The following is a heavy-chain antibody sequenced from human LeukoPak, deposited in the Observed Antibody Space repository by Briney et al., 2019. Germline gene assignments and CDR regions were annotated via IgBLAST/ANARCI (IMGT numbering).Heavy chain of an antibody. V-gene: IGHV4-38-2*02. CDR1: GYSITGGYY. Sequence: MPSETLSLTCTVSGYSITGGYYGGWIRQPPGKGLEWIGSIYHSGSTYYNPSLNVRVTISVDTSKNQFSLRLNSVNAADTAVYYCARDCLYTNNHWFDPWGQGTLVTVSS. CDR3: ARDCLYTNNHWFDP. D-gene: IGHD2-8*01. CDR2: IYHSGST. J-gene: IGHJ5*02.